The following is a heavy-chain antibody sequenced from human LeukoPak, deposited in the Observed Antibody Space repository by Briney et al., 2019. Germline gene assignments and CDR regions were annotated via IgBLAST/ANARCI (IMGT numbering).Heavy chain of an antibody. CDR2: IYYSGST. D-gene: IGHD3-3*01. Sequence: SETLSLTCTVSGGSISSSSYYWGWIRQPPGGGLEWIASIYYSGSTNYNPSLKSRVTISVDTSKNQFSLKLSSVTAADTAVYYCARWAPRYDFWSGYWSGAFDIWGQGTMVTVSS. CDR1: GGSISSSSYY. J-gene: IGHJ3*02. V-gene: IGHV4-39*07. CDR3: ARWAPRYDFWSGYWSGAFDI.